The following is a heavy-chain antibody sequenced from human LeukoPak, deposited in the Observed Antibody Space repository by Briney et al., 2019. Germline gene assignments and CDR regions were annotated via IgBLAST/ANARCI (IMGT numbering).Heavy chain of an antibody. D-gene: IGHD1-26*01. CDR2: INPSGGST. CDR3: ARDVSMSGSYVN. Sequence: GASVKVSCKASGYIFNSYYMHWVRQAPGQGLEWMGIINPSGGSTSYAQKFQGRVTMTRDTSTSTVYMELSSLRSEDTAVYYCARDVSMSGSYVNWGQGTLVTVSS. J-gene: IGHJ4*02. CDR1: GYIFNSYY. V-gene: IGHV1-46*02.